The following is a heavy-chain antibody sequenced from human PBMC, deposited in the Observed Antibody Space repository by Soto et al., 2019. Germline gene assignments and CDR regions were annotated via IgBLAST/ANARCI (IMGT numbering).Heavy chain of an antibody. J-gene: IGHJ4*02. V-gene: IGHV6-1*01. Sequence: SPTLSLPCAISGDRVSNNSVAGNCGIHSPSRCLEWLGRTYYRSKWHYDYAPSVRSRITINPDTSKNHFSLQLNSVSPEDAAVYYCARTLRGRGVKYFDDWGQGTLVTVSS. CDR2: TYYRSKWHY. D-gene: IGHD3-10*01. CDR3: ARTLRGRGVKYFDD. CDR1: GDRVSNNSVA.